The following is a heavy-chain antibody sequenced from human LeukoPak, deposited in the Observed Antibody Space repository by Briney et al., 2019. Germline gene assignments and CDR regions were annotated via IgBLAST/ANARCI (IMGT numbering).Heavy chain of an antibody. D-gene: IGHD2-15*01. V-gene: IGHV3-21*01. CDR1: GFTFSSYS. CDR3: ARVVGKVFKEINGYYFDY. J-gene: IGHJ4*02. CDR2: ISTTSTYI. Sequence: GGSLRLSFAASGFTFSSYSMNWVRQAPGKGLVWVSSISTTSTYIYYADSVKGRFAISRDNAKDSLYLQMNSLRAEDSAVYYCARVVGKVFKEINGYYFDYWGQGILVTVSS.